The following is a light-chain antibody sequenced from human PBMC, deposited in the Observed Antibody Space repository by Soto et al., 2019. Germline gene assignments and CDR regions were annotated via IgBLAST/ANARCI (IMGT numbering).Light chain of an antibody. J-gene: IGKJ1*01. CDR2: GAS. CDR3: QQYNNWPRT. V-gene: IGKV3-15*01. CDR1: QSVSSN. Sequence: EIGTNQSPAAVSVSPRERATLPCRASQSVSSNLAWYQQKPGQAPRLLIYGASTRATGIPARFSGSGSGTEFTLTISSLQSEDFAVYYCQQYNNWPRTLGQGTKVDI.